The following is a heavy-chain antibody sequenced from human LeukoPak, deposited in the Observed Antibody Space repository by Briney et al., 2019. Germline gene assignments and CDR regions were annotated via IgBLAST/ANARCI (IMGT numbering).Heavy chain of an antibody. D-gene: IGHD4-17*01. CDR1: GGSISSSGYY. Sequence: SETLSLTCTVSGGSISSSGYYWGWIRQPPGKGLEWIGSIYYSGSTYYNPSLKSRVTISVDTSKNQFSLKLSSVAAADTAVYYCARSLYGDYVDYWGQGTLVTVSS. V-gene: IGHV4-39*07. CDR3: ARSLYGDYVDY. J-gene: IGHJ4*02. CDR2: IYYSGST.